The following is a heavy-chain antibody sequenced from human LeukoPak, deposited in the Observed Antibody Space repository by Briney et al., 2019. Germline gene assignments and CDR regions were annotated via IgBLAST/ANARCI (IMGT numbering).Heavy chain of an antibody. CDR2: ISSSSSYI. CDR1: GFTFSSYS. J-gene: IGHJ6*02. CDR3: ARGTPKSYGDYDYYYYGMDV. Sequence: GGSLRLSCAASGFTFSSYSMNWVRQAPGKGLEWVSSISSSSSYIYYADSVKGRFTISRDNAKNSLYLQMNSLRAEDTAVYYCARGTPKSYGDYDYYYYGMDVWGQGTTVTVSS. V-gene: IGHV3-21*01. D-gene: IGHD4-17*01.